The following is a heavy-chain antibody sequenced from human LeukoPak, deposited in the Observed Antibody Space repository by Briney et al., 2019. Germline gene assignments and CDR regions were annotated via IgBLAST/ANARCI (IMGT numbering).Heavy chain of an antibody. CDR3: ARDKGYYDGSGYLKAFDI. CDR2: IYYSGGT. V-gene: IGHV4-31*11. CDR1: GGSISSGGYY. Sequence: SETLSLTCAVSGGSISSGGYYWNWIRQHPGKGLEWIGYIYYSGGTYYNPSLKSRLSLSVDTSKNQFSLKLSSVTAADTAVYYCARDKGYYDGSGYLKAFDIWGQGTMVTVFS. J-gene: IGHJ3*02. D-gene: IGHD3-22*01.